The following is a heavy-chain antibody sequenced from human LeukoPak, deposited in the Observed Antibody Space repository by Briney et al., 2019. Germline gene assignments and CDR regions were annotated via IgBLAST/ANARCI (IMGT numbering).Heavy chain of an antibody. V-gene: IGHV4-59*01. D-gene: IGHD3-16*01. CDR3: ASSHPLGSNNDYDTPFDY. CDR2: IYYSGDT. CDR1: GCSISNYY. Sequence: SEILSLTCTVSGCSISNYYWSWIRQPPGKGLEWIGYIYYSGDTNYNPPLKTRVTISVDTSKTLFSLKLTSVTAADTAVYYCASSHPLGSNNDYDTPFDYWGQGALVIVSS. J-gene: IGHJ4*02.